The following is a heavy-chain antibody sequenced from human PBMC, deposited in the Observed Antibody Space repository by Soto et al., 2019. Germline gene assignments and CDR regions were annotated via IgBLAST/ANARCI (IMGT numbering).Heavy chain of an antibody. CDR3: AYTSGSHLGSQQN. V-gene: IGHV3-23*01. J-gene: IGHJ4*02. D-gene: IGHD3-10*01. Sequence: GGSLRLSCAASGFRFSDYAMSWVRQAPGKGLEWLSGISDNGRGTYYADSIKGRFTISRDNSKYTLYLQMNRLRAEDSAVYYCAYTSGSHLGSQQNWGQGTLVTVSS. CDR2: ISDNGRGT. CDR1: GFRFSDYA.